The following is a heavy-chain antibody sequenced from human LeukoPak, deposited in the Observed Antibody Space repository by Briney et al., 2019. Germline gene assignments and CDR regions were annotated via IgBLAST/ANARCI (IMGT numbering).Heavy chain of an antibody. CDR2: ISYDGSNK. J-gene: IGHJ4*02. D-gene: IGHD6-13*01. V-gene: IGHV3-30*14. Sequence: GGSLRLSCAASGFTFSSYAMHWVRQAPGKGLEWVAVISYDGSNKYYADSVKGRFTISRDNSKNTLYLQMNSLRVEDTAMYHCARETGYSTSWYAYYFDYWGQGTLVTVAS. CDR1: GFTFSSYA. CDR3: ARETGYSTSWYAYYFDY.